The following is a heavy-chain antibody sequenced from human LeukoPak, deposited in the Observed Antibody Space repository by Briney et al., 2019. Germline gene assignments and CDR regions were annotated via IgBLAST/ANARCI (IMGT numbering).Heavy chain of an antibody. D-gene: IGHD6-6*01. J-gene: IGHJ6*03. CDR1: GYTFTSYG. V-gene: IGHV1-18*01. Sequence: ASVKVSCKASGYTFTSYGISWVRQAPGQGLEWMGWISAYNGNTNYAQKLQGRVTMTTDTSTSTAYMELRSLRSDDTAVYYCARGDSSSDPAECYYYYYMDVWGKGTTVTVSS. CDR3: ARGDSSSDPAECYYYYYMDV. CDR2: ISAYNGNT.